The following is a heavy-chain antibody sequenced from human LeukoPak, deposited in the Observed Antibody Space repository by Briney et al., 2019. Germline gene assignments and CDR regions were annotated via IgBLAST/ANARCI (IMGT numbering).Heavy chain of an antibody. J-gene: IGHJ4*02. V-gene: IGHV3-23*01. Sequence: GGSLRLSCAASGFTFSSYAMSWVRQAPGKGLEWVSAISGSGGSTYYADSVKGRFTISRDNSKNTLYLQMNSLRAEDTAVYYCATAPYTVTVKDPFDYWGQGTLVTVSS. CDR1: GFTFSSYA. CDR3: ATAPYTVTVKDPFDY. CDR2: ISGSGGST. D-gene: IGHD5-18*01.